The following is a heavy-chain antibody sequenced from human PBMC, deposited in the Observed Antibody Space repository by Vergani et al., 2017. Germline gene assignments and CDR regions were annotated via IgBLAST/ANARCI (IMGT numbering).Heavy chain of an antibody. CDR2: TWYDGNNK. J-gene: IGHJ5*02. CDR3: ARDLRLLYNRFDP. D-gene: IGHD1-14*01. Sequence: QVQLVESGGGVVQPGRSLRLSCAASGFTFNQYAMHWVRQAPGKGLEWVADTWYDGNNKQYADSVKGRFTISRDNSKSTMYLQMNSLRDEDTGVYYCARDLRLLYNRFDPWGQGTLVTVSS. CDR1: GFTFNQYA. V-gene: IGHV3-33*01.